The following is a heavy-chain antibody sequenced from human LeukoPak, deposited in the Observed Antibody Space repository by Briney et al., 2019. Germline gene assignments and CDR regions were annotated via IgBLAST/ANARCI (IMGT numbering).Heavy chain of an antibody. V-gene: IGHV3-30*18. J-gene: IGHJ4*02. CDR1: GFTFSSYG. CDR3: AKDSHSQQLVTEYFDY. Sequence: GGSLRLSCAASGFTFSSYGMHWVRQAPDKGLEWVAVISYDGSNKYYADSVKGRFTISRDNSKNTLYLQMNSLRAEDTAVYYCAKDSHSQQLVTEYFDYWGQGTLVTVSS. D-gene: IGHD6-13*01. CDR2: ISYDGSNK.